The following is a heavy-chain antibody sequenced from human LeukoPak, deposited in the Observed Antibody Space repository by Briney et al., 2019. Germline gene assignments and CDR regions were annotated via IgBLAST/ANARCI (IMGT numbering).Heavy chain of an antibody. D-gene: IGHD2-15*01. V-gene: IGHV4-59*01. Sequence: SSETLSLTCTVSGGSISSYYWSWIRQPPGKGLEWIGYIYYSGSTNYNPSLKSRVTISVDTSKNQFSLKLSSVTAADTAVYYCATRVAGHFDYWGQGTLVTVSS. CDR3: ATRVAGHFDY. J-gene: IGHJ4*02. CDR2: IYYSGST. CDR1: GGSISSYY.